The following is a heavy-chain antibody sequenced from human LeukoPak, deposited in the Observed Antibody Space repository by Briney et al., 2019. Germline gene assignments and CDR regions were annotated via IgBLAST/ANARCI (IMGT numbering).Heavy chain of an antibody. CDR1: GYTFTSYA. V-gene: IGHV7-4-1*02. CDR3: ARDSVDDAIFPNWFDP. J-gene: IGHJ5*02. D-gene: IGHD3-9*01. CDR2: INTNTGNP. Sequence: ASVKVSCKASGYTFTSYAMNWVRQAPGQGLEWMGWINTNTGNPTYAQGFTGRFVFSLDTSVSTAYLQISSLKAEDTAVYYCARDSVDDAIFPNWFDPCGQGTLFTVSS.